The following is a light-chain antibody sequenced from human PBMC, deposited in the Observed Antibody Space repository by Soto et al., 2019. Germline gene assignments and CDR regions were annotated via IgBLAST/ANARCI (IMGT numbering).Light chain of an antibody. V-gene: IGKV3-11*01. CDR2: DAS. CDR1: QSVSSY. Sequence: EIVLTQSPTTLSLSPGERATLSCRASQSVSSYLIWYQQRPGQAPRLLISDASSRATGIPARFSGSGSGTDSTLTISSLEPEDFAVYYCQQRARWPITFGQGTRLEIK. J-gene: IGKJ5*01. CDR3: QQRARWPIT.